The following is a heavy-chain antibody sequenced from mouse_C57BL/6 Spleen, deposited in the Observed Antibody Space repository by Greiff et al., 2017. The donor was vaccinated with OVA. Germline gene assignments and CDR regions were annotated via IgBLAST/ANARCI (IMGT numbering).Heavy chain of an antibody. CDR3: ARPITTVVARDYAMDY. J-gene: IGHJ4*01. CDR1: GFTFSDYG. D-gene: IGHD1-1*01. CDR2: ISSGSSTI. V-gene: IGHV5-17*01. Sequence: EVQRVESGGGLVKPGGSLKLSCAASGFTFSDYGMHWVRQAPEKGLEWVAYISSGSSTIYYADTVKGRFTISRDNAKNTLFLQMTSLRSEDTAMYYCARPITTVVARDYAMDYWGQGTSVTVSS.